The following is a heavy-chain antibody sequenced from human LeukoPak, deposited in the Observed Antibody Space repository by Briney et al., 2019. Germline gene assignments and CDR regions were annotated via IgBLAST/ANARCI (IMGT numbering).Heavy chain of an antibody. CDR1: GGSFSGYY. D-gene: IGHD3-22*01. CDR2: INHSGST. J-gene: IGHJ6*02. Sequence: SETLSLTCAVYGGSFSGYYWSWIRQPPGKGLEWIGEINHSGSTNYNLSLKSRVTISVDTSKNQFSLKLSSVTAADTAVYYCARTISYDSSGYYPHYYYYGMDVWGQGTTVTVSS. CDR3: ARTISYDSSGYYPHYYYYGMDV. V-gene: IGHV4-34*01.